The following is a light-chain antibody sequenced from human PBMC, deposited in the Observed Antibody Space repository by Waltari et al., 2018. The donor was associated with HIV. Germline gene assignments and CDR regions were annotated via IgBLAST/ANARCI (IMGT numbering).Light chain of an antibody. CDR1: QDISNY. CDR3: QQYDNLPSYT. V-gene: IGKV1-33*01. CDR2: DAS. Sequence: DIQMTQSPSSLSASVVDSVTITCQASQDISNYLNWYQQKPGKAPKPMIYDASNLETGVPSRCSGSGSGTDFTFTISSLQHEDIATYYCQQYDNLPSYTFGQGTKLEIK. J-gene: IGKJ2*01.